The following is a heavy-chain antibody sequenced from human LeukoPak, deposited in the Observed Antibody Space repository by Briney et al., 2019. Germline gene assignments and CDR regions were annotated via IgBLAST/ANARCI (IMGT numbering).Heavy chain of an antibody. Sequence: GGSLRLSCTVSGFTVSSNSMSWVRQAPGKGLEWVSFIYSDNTHYSDSVKGRFTISRDNSKNTLYLQMNSLRAEDTAVYYCAKSGYHGSSGYNWGQGTLVTVSS. CDR3: AKSGYHGSSGYN. V-gene: IGHV3-66*03. J-gene: IGHJ4*02. D-gene: IGHD3-22*01. CDR1: GFTVSSNS. CDR2: IYSDNT.